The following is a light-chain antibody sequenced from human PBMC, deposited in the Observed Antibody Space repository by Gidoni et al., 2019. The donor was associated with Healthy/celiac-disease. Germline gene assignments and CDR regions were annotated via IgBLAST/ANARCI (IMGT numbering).Light chain of an antibody. J-gene: IGKJ5*01. V-gene: IGKV1-5*01. CDR2: DAS. CDR3: QQYNSDSPT. Sequence: DIQMTQSPSILSVSVGDRVTITGRASHSINTWLAWYRQKPGEAPKLLISDASILESGVPSRFSGSGSGTEFTLTISSLQPDDFATYYCQQYNSDSPTFGQGTRLDIK. CDR1: HSINTW.